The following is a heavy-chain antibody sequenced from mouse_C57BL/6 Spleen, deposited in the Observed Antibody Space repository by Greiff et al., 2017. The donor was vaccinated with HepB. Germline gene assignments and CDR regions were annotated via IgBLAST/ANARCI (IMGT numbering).Heavy chain of an antibody. Sequence: VQLQQSGAELVRPGASVKLSCTASGFNIKDDYMHWVKQRPEQGLEWIGWIDPENGDTEYASKFQGKATITADTSSNTAYLQLSSLTSEDTAVYYCTTRYYSYSSYAVFAYSFHGTLVTVSA. CDR1: GFNIKDDY. CDR3: TTRYYSYSSYAVFAY. D-gene: IGHD1-1*01. J-gene: IGHJ3*01. CDR2: IDPENGDT. V-gene: IGHV14-4*01.